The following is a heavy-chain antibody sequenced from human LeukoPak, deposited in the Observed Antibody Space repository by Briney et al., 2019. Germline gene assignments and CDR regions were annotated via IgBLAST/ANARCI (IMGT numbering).Heavy chain of an antibody. CDR1: GYTFTGYY. CDR2: IYPNSGGT. D-gene: IGHD3-22*01. Sequence: ASVKVSCKASGYTFTGYYLHWVRHAPGQGLELTGCIYPNSGGTNNAQKFQGRVTMTRDTSISTAYMELSRLRSDDTAVYYCAREAGRYYYDSSGYLQVRDAFDIWGQGTMVTVSS. J-gene: IGHJ3*02. V-gene: IGHV1-2*02. CDR3: AREAGRYYYDSSGYLQVRDAFDI.